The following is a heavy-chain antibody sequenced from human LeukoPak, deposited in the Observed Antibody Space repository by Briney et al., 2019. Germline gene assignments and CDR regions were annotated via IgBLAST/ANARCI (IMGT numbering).Heavy chain of an antibody. Sequence: GGSLRLSCAASGFTFSNYHIDWVRRAPGKGLEWVSSISSRGSYIYYADSVKGRFAISADNAMNSLYLQMNSLRAEDTAVYYCARGYSSSWYDLYYFDYWGQGTLVTVSS. J-gene: IGHJ4*02. CDR2: ISSRGSYI. CDR1: GFTFSNYH. D-gene: IGHD6-13*01. CDR3: ARGYSSSWYDLYYFDY. V-gene: IGHV3-21*01.